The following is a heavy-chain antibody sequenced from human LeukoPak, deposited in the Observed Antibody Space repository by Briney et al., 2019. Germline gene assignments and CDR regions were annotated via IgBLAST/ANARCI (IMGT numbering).Heavy chain of an antibody. D-gene: IGHD1-26*01. J-gene: IGHJ3*02. Sequence: PGGSLRLSCAASGFTFSSYAMHWVRQAPGKGLEWVAVISYDGSNKYYADSVKGRFTISRDNSKNTLYLQMNSLRAEDTAVYYCARGAGEWELLLPRCAFDIWGQGTMVIVSS. CDR3: ARGAGEWELLLPRCAFDI. V-gene: IGHV3-30*04. CDR2: ISYDGSNK. CDR1: GFTFSSYA.